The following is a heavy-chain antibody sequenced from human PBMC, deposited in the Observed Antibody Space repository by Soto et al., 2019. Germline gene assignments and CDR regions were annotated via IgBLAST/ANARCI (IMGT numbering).Heavy chain of an antibody. CDR3: ARARRFYDLLTGLVPDALDI. J-gene: IGHJ3*02. V-gene: IGHV3-48*03. CDR1: GFTFSSFE. Sequence: SLRLSCAASGFTFSSFEMNWVRQAPGKGLEWVSYVSSSGITIYYADSVKGRFTISRDNAKNSLSLQMNSLRAEDTAVYYCARARRFYDLLTGLVPDALDIWGQGTVVTVSS. D-gene: IGHD3-9*01. CDR2: VSSSGITI.